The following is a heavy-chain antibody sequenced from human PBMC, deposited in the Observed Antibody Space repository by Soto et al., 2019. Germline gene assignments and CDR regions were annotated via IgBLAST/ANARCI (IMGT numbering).Heavy chain of an antibody. D-gene: IGHD3-22*01. J-gene: IGHJ3*01. Sequence: SETLSLTCTVSGGSISSSSYYWGWIRQPPGKGLEWIGSIYYSGSTYYNPSLKSRVTISVDTSKNQFSLKLSSVTAADTAVYYCARYSYDSSGYYLSPGSPYDPFYFWGQGSMVTVSS. CDR1: GGSISSSSYY. CDR3: ARYSYDSSGYYLSPGSPYDPFYF. V-gene: IGHV4-39*01. CDR2: IYYSGST.